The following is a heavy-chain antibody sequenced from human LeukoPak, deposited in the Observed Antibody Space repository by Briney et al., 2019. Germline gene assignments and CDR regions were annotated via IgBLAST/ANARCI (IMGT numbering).Heavy chain of an antibody. D-gene: IGHD3-10*01. Sequence: GESLQISCKGSGYSFTSYWIGWVRQMPGKGLEWMGIIYPGDSDTRYSPSFQGQVTISADKSISTAYLQWSSLKASDTAMYYCARVSVWFGELSHFDYWGQGTLVTVSS. J-gene: IGHJ4*02. CDR3: ARVSVWFGELSHFDY. V-gene: IGHV5-51*01. CDR1: GYSFTSYW. CDR2: IYPGDSDT.